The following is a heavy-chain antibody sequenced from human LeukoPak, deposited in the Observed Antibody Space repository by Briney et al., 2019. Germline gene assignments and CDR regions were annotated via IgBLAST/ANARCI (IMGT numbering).Heavy chain of an antibody. V-gene: IGHV3-48*04. J-gene: IGHJ6*02. CDR2: ISSSSSTI. Sequence: GGSLRLSCAGSGFTFSAFAMNWVRQAPGKGLEWVSYISSSSSTIYYADSVKGRFTISRDNAKNSLYLQMNSLRAEDTAVYYCASDGYYYDSSGYYPTADGMDVWGQGTTVTVSS. CDR3: ASDGYYYDSSGYYPTADGMDV. D-gene: IGHD3-22*01. CDR1: GFTFSAFA.